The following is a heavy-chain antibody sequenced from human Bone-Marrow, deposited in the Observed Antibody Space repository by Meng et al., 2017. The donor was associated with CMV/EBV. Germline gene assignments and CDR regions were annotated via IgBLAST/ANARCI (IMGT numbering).Heavy chain of an antibody. J-gene: IGHJ6*02. V-gene: IGHV4-34*01. Sequence: SETFSLTSADNGGSFSGYYWSWIRQPPGKGLEWIGEINHSGSTNYNPSLKSRVTISVDTSKNQFSLKLSSVTAADTAVYYCARSGRTKARPAYHYGMDGWGQGTTVTVSS. CDR1: GGSFSGYY. D-gene: IGHD6-6*01. CDR3: ARSGRTKARPAYHYGMDG. CDR2: INHSGST.